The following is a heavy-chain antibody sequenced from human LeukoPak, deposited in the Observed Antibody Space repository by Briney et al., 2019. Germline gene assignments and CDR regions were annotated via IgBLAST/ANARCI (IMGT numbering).Heavy chain of an antibody. J-gene: IGHJ4*02. CDR2: IYNGGDTI. Sequence: GGSLRLSCATSGFTFSDHYMTWIRQAPGKGLETVSYIYNGGDTIYYADSVRGRFTISRDNAESSLYLQMNSLRADDTAVYYCATQSYGLFAYWGQGTLVTVSS. D-gene: IGHD4-17*01. V-gene: IGHV3-11*04. CDR1: GFTFSDHY. CDR3: ATQSYGLFAY.